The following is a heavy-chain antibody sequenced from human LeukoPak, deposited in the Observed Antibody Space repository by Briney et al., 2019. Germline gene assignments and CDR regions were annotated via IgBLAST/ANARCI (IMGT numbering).Heavy chain of an antibody. J-gene: IGHJ5*02. V-gene: IGHV4-4*07. CDR1: GGSISSYY. Sequence: PSETLSLTCTVSGGSISSYYWSWIRQPAGKGLEWIGRIYTSGSTNYNPSLKSQVTMSVDTSKNQFSLKLSSVTAADTAMYYCARGGTMGNANWFDPWGQGTLVTVSS. CDR2: IYTSGST. CDR3: ARGGTMGNANWFDP. D-gene: IGHD3-16*01.